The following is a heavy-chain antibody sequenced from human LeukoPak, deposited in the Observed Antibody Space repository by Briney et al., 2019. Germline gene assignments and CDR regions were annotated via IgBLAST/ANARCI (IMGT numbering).Heavy chain of an antibody. CDR2: INHSGST. J-gene: IGHJ4*02. V-gene: IGHV4-34*01. CDR3: ARGPGYYDYVWGSYRSLDY. Sequence: PSETLSLTCAVYGGSFSGYYWSWIRQPPGKGLEWIGEINHSGSTNYNPSLKSRVTISVDTSKNQFSLKLSSVTAADTAVYYCARGPGYYDYVWGSYRSLDYWGQGTLVTVSS. CDR1: GGSFSGYY. D-gene: IGHD3-16*02.